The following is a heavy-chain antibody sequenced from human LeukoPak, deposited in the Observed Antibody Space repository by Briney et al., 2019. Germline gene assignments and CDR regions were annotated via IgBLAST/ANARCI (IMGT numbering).Heavy chain of an antibody. CDR2: IIPMSGTA. J-gene: IGHJ4*02. CDR3: ASPVKYYDTWSGYPPFDY. Sequence: GSSVKVSCKASGGTFNNFAISGVRQAPGQGLEWVGGIIPMSGTANYAQKFQGRVTITADESTSTAYMELSSLRSEDTAIYYCASPVKYYDTWSGYPPFDYWGQGTLVTVSS. D-gene: IGHD3-3*01. V-gene: IGHV1-69*01. CDR1: GGTFNNFA.